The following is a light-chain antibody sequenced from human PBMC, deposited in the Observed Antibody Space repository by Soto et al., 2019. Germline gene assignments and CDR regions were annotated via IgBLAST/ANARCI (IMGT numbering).Light chain of an antibody. V-gene: IGKV3D-20*02. CDR3: QQRHMWPIT. Sequence: EIVLTQSPVTLSLSPGARATLSCRASESISSSYLAWYQQKPGQAPRLLLYGASSRATGIPDRFSGSGSGTDFTLTISSLEPEDSAVYYCQQRHMWPITFGQGTRLEIK. CDR1: ESISSSY. CDR2: GAS. J-gene: IGKJ5*01.